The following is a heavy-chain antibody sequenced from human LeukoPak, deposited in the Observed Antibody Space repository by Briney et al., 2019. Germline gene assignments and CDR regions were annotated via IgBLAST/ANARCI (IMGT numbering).Heavy chain of an antibody. V-gene: IGHV1-18*01. J-gene: IGHJ6*02. Sequence: GASVKVSCKAAGYTFTSYFISWVRRAPGHGLEWMGWISAYNGNANYAQKFLGRVTMTTDTATSTAYMELWSLRSDDTAVFYCARANYYSGMDVWGQGTPVTVSS. CDR1: GYTFTSYF. CDR2: ISAYNGNA. CDR3: ARANYYSGMDV.